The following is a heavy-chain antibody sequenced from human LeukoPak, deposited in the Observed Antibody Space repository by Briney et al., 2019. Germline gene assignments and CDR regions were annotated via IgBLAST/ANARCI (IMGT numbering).Heavy chain of an antibody. CDR1: GFTFSSYS. D-gene: IGHD3-22*01. J-gene: IGHJ3*02. CDR2: TSSSSSTI. Sequence: GGSLRLSCAPSGFTFSSYSMNWVRQAPGKGLEWFSSTSSSSSTIYYADSVKGRFTISRDNAKNSLYLQLNSLRDEDTAVYYCARAATYYYDSSGYYPYAFDIWGQGTMVTVSS. CDR3: ARAATYYYDSSGYYPYAFDI. V-gene: IGHV3-48*02.